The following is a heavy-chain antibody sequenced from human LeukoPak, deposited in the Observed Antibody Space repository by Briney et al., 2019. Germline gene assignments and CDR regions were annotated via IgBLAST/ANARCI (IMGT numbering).Heavy chain of an antibody. CDR2: IIPILGIA. CDR1: GGTFSSYT. Sequence: GASVKVSCKASGGTFSSYTISWVRQAPGQGLEWMGRIIPILGIANYAQKFQGRVTITADKSTSTAYMELSSLRSEDTVVYYCASASWQLPSLHAFDIWGQGTMVTVSS. D-gene: IGHD2-15*01. V-gene: IGHV1-69*02. CDR3: ASASWQLPSLHAFDI. J-gene: IGHJ3*02.